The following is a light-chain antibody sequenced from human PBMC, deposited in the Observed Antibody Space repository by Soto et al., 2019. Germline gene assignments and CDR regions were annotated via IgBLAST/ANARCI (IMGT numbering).Light chain of an antibody. Sequence: EMVLTQSPGTPSLSPGETATLSCRASQSVSSSYLAWYQQKPGQAPRLLIYGASSRATGIPDRFSGSGSRTDFTLTISRLEADDFAVYYCQQYCSSPSFTFSGGTKVESK. CDR2: GAS. J-gene: IGKJ4*01. V-gene: IGKV3-20*01. CDR3: QQYCSSPSFT. CDR1: QSVSSSY.